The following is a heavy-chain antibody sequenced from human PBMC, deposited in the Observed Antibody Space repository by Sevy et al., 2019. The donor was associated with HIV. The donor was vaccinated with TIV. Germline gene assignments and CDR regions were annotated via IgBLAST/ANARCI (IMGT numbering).Heavy chain of an antibody. D-gene: IGHD4-17*01. CDR3: ARDLEFYDHGDYGPAFMPDY. CDR2: IWFDGSNT. Sequence: GGSLRLSCAASGFTFSSFGMHWVRQAPGKGLEWLAVIWFDGSNTYNADSVRGRFPISRDIAKNTLHLQMNSLRAEDTAVYYCARDLEFYDHGDYGPAFMPDYWGHRTLVTVSS. V-gene: IGHV3-33*01. CDR1: GFTFSSFG. J-gene: IGHJ4*01.